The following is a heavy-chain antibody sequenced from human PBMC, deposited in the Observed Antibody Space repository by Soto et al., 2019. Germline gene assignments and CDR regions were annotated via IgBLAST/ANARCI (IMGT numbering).Heavy chain of an antibody. CDR2: IIPIFGTA. Sequence: ASVKVSCKASGGTFSSYAISWVRQAPGQGLEWMGGIIPIFGTANYAQKFQGRVTITADESTSTAYMELSSLRAEDTAVYYCARPEPYSSGWFGYYYYGMDVWGQGTTVTVSS. V-gene: IGHV1-69*13. CDR1: GGTFSSYA. D-gene: IGHD6-19*01. CDR3: ARPEPYSSGWFGYYYYGMDV. J-gene: IGHJ6*02.